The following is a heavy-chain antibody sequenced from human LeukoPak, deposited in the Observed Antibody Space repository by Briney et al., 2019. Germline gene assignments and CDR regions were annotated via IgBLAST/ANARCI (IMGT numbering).Heavy chain of an antibody. CDR1: GYSFTSHW. J-gene: IGHJ5*02. CDR3: ARDRLAAAGDWFDP. D-gene: IGHD6-13*01. V-gene: IGHV5-51*01. Sequence: GESLKISRKGSGYSFTSHWIGWVRQMPGKGLEWMGIIYPGDSDTRYSPSFQGQVAFSADKSISTAYLQWSSLKASDTAMYYCARDRLAAAGDWFDPWGQGTLVTVSS. CDR2: IYPGDSDT.